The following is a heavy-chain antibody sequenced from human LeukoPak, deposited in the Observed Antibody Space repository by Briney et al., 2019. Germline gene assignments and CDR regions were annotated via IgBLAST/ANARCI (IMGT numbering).Heavy chain of an antibody. CDR2: IYYSGST. J-gene: IGHJ3*02. Sequence: SETLSLTCTVSGGSLSSSSYYWGWIRQPPGKGLEWIGYIYYSGSTYYNPSLKSRVTISVDTSKNQFSLKLSSVTAADTAVYYCARGDYDSSGYSRDAFDIWGQGTMVTVSS. CDR3: ARGDYDSSGYSRDAFDI. CDR1: GGSLSSSSYY. V-gene: IGHV4-39*07. D-gene: IGHD3-22*01.